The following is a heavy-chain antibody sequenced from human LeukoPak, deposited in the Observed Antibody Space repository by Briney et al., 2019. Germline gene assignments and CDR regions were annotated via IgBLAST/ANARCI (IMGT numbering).Heavy chain of an antibody. D-gene: IGHD2-21*01. V-gene: IGHV4-59*01. J-gene: IGHJ5*02. Sequence: SETLSLTCTVSGVSINTYYWAWIRQPPGKGLEWIGHISFSGSTSYNPSLKSRLTMSVDPSKNQFSLKLTSVTAADTAVYYCATEVWSGHHWGQGTLVTVSP. CDR3: ATEVWSGHH. CDR2: ISFSGST. CDR1: GVSINTYY.